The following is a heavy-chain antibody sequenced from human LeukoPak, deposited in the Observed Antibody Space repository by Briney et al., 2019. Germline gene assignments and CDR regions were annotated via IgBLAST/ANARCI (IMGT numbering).Heavy chain of an antibody. V-gene: IGHV1-46*01. Sequence: GASVKVSCTASGYTFTSYYMYWVRQAPGQGLEWMGIINPSGGSTSYAQQFQGRVTITRDTSTSTVYVELSSLRYEDTAVYYCARGKLGQTGGWFDPWGQGTLVTVSS. CDR1: GYTFTSYY. CDR3: ARGKLGQTGGWFDP. J-gene: IGHJ5*02. D-gene: IGHD6-6*01. CDR2: INPSGGST.